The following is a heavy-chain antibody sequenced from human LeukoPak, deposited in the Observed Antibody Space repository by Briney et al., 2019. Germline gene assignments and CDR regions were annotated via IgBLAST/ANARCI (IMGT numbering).Heavy chain of an antibody. CDR3: ASLYGDYDSPRVRGYGMDV. CDR2: IKQDGSEK. Sequence: PGGSLRLSCAASGFTFSDYYMSWVRQAPGKGLEWVANIKQDGSEKYYVDSVKGRFTISRDNAKNSLYLQMNSLRAEDTAVYYCASLYGDYDSPRVRGYGMDVWGQGTTVTVSS. J-gene: IGHJ6*02. V-gene: IGHV3-7*01. CDR1: GFTFSDYY. D-gene: IGHD4-17*01.